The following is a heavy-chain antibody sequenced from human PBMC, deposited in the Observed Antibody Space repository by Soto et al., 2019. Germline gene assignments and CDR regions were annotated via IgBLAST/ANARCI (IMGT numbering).Heavy chain of an antibody. CDR3: ARPTIGGYCSSTSCSKYYYTDV. CDR1: GGSISSYY. V-gene: IGHV4-59*01. CDR2: IYYSGST. D-gene: IGHD2-2*01. Sequence: SETLSLTCTVSGGSISSYYWSWIRQPPGKGLEWIGYIYYSGSTNYNPSLKSRVTISVDTSKNQFSLKLSSVTAADTAVYYCARPTIGGYCSSTSCSKYYYTDVWGKGTTVTVSS. J-gene: IGHJ6*03.